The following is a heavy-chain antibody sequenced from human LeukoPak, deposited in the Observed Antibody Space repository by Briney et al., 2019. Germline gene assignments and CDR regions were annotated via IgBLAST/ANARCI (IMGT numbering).Heavy chain of an antibody. D-gene: IGHD4-23*01. CDR3: ARDNSVEDTAWWFDP. Sequence: ASVKASCKASGYTFTGYYMHWVRQAPGQGLEWMGWINPNSGGTNYAQKFQGRVTMTRDTSISTAYMELSRLRSDDTAVYYCARDNSVEDTAWWFDPWGQGTLVTVSS. J-gene: IGHJ5*02. V-gene: IGHV1-2*02. CDR1: GYTFTGYY. CDR2: INPNSGGT.